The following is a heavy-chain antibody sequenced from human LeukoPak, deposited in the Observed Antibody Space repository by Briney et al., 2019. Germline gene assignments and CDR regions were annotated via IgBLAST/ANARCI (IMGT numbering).Heavy chain of an antibody. Sequence: GGSLRLSCAASGFTFSSYSMNWVRRAPGKGLEWVSYISSSSSTIYYADSVKGRFTISRDNAKNSLYLQMNSLRAEDTAVYYCARGGPRLDYWGQGTLVTVSS. CDR1: GFTFSSYS. CDR2: ISSSSSTI. CDR3: ARGGPRLDY. J-gene: IGHJ4*02. V-gene: IGHV3-48*01.